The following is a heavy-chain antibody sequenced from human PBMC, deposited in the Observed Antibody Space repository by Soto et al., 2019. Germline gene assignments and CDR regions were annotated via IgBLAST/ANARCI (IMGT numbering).Heavy chain of an antibody. CDR1: GGSISSSSYY. V-gene: IGHV4-39*01. J-gene: IGHJ4*02. CDR3: ARLSAGVGATTD. Sequence: QLQLQESGPGLVKPSETLSLTCTVSGGSISSSSYYWGWIRQPPGKGLEWIGSIYYSGSTYYNPSLKSRVTISVDTSKNQFSLKLSSVTAADTAVYYCARLSAGVGATTDWGQGTLVTVSS. CDR2: IYYSGST. D-gene: IGHD1-26*01.